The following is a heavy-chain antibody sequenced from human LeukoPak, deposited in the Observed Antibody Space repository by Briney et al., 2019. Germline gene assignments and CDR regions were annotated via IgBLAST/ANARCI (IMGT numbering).Heavy chain of an antibody. CDR2: IYIGGST. Sequence: PGGSLRLSCAASGLTVSSNYMSWVRQSPGKGLEWVSVIYIGGSTHFADSVKGRFSLSRDNSKNTMYLQMNSLRAEDTAVYYCAREGQIKNRYYGMDVWGQGTTVTVSS. CDR1: GLTVSSNY. D-gene: IGHD2/OR15-2a*01. J-gene: IGHJ6*02. CDR3: AREGQIKNRYYGMDV. V-gene: IGHV3-53*01.